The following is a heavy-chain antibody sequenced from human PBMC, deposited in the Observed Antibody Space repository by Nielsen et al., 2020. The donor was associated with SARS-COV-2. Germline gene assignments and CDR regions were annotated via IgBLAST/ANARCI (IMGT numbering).Heavy chain of an antibody. CDR1: GGSISSSNW. Sequence: GSLRLSCAVSGGSISSSNWWSWVRQPPGKGLEWIGEIYHSGSTNYNPSLKSRVTISVDTSKNQFSLKLSSVTAADTAVYYCARQLIYDILTGYPFSWFDPWGQGTLVTVSS. CDR3: ARQLIYDILTGYPFSWFDP. D-gene: IGHD3-9*01. J-gene: IGHJ5*02. V-gene: IGHV4-4*02. CDR2: IYHSGST.